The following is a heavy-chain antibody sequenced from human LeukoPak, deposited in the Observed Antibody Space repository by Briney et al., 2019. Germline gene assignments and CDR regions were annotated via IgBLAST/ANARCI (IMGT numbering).Heavy chain of an antibody. CDR2: ISSSGSTI. CDR1: GFTFSSYE. Sequence: GGSLRLSCAASGFTFSSYEMNWVRQAPGKGLEWVSYISSSGSTIYYADSVKGRFAISRDNAKNSLYLQMNSLRAGDKAVYYCARDQQQLPRGPWGQGTLVTVSS. V-gene: IGHV3-48*03. CDR3: ARDQQQLPRGP. J-gene: IGHJ5*02. D-gene: IGHD6-13*01.